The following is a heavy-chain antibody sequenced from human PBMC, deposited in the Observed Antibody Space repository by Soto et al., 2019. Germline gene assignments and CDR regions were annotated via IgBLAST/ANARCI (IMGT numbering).Heavy chain of an antibody. CDR1: GYSFTSYW. D-gene: IGHD6-19*01. CDR3: VWLVPLLGDALDI. CDR2: IYPGDSDT. J-gene: IGHJ3*02. Sequence: GESLKISCKGSGYSFTSYWIGWVRQMPGKGLEWMGIIYPGDSDTRYSPSFQGQVTISADKSISTAYLQWSSLKASDTAMYYCVWLVPLLGDALDIWGKGTMVTVSS. V-gene: IGHV5-51*01.